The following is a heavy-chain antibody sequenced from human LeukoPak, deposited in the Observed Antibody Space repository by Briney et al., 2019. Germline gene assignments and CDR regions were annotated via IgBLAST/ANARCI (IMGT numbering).Heavy chain of an antibody. CDR3: TTFYYYGSGSYLGY. Sequence: PGGSLRLSCSASGFTFSSYGMHWVRQAPGKGLEWVGRIKSNTDGGTTDYAAPVKGRFTISRDDSKNTLNLQMNSLKTEDTAVYYCTTFYYYGSGSYLGYWGQGTLVTVSS. J-gene: IGHJ4*02. CDR1: GFTFSSYG. D-gene: IGHD3-10*01. V-gene: IGHV3-15*01. CDR2: IKSNTDGGTT.